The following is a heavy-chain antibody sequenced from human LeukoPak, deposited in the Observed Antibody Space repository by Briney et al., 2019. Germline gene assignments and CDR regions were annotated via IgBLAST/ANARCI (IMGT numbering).Heavy chain of an antibody. CDR1: GFTFSSYA. CDR3: AREGSSPYMDV. V-gene: IGHV3-30*04. CDR2: ISYDGSNK. D-gene: IGHD6-6*01. Sequence: PGGSLRLSCAASGFTFSSYAMHWVRQAPGKGLEWVAVISYDGSNKYYADSVKGRFTISRDNSKNTLYLQMNSLRAEDTAVYYCAREGSSPYMDVWGKGTTVTVSS. J-gene: IGHJ6*03.